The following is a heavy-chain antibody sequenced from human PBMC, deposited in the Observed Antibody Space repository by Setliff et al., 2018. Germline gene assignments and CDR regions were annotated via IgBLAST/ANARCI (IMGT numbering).Heavy chain of an antibody. D-gene: IGHD3-10*01. V-gene: IGHV1-18*01. Sequence: ASVKVSCKASGYTFIDYGITWVRQAPGQGLEWMGWISTYNGHANYAQKFQGRVTMTTDTSTGTAYMEVRSLRSDDTAVYYCAKDLNRWFGEFAFDVWGQGTMVTVSS. CDR1: GYTFIDYG. CDR3: AKDLNRWFGEFAFDV. CDR2: ISTYNGHA. J-gene: IGHJ3*01.